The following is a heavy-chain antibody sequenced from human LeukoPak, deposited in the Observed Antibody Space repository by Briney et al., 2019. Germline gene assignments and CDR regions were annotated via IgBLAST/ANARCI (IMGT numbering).Heavy chain of an antibody. Sequence: ASVKVSCKASGYTFTGYYMHWVRQAPGQGLEWMGWINPNSGGTNYAQKFQSRVTMTRDTSISTAYMELSRLRSDDTAVYHCARDRGTGTDAIDIWGQGTMVTVSS. CDR1: GYTFTGYY. CDR2: INPNSGGT. V-gene: IGHV1-2*02. CDR3: ARDRGTGTDAIDI. D-gene: IGHD7-27*01. J-gene: IGHJ3*02.